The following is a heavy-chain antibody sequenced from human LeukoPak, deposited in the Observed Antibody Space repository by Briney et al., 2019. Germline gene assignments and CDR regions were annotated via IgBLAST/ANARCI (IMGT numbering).Heavy chain of an antibody. J-gene: IGHJ6*03. CDR1: GGSISSGSYY. CDR2: IYTSGST. CDR3: ARDRSWGFYGGNSLYYYYMDV. V-gene: IGHV4-61*02. D-gene: IGHD4-23*01. Sequence: SETLSLTCTVSGGSISSGSYYWSWIRQPGGKGLEWIGRIYTSGSTNYNPSRKSRVTISVDTSKNQFSLKLSSVTAADTAVYYCARDRSWGFYGGNSLYYYYMDVWGKGTTVTVSS.